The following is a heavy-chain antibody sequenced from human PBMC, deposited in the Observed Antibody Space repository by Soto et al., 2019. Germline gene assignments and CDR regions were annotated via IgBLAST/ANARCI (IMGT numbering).Heavy chain of an antibody. D-gene: IGHD2-15*01. J-gene: IGHJ4*02. CDR2: IYYDGST. CDR1: GGSINSNNYY. Sequence: SETLSLTCTVSGGSINSNNYYWAWIRQPPGKGLAWIASIYYDGSTYYNPSLKSRVSISVDTSKNHFSLKLSSATAADTAVYYCAKVVVAATRHTDFDSWGQGTLVTVS. CDR3: AKVVVAATRHTDFDS. V-gene: IGHV4-39*02.